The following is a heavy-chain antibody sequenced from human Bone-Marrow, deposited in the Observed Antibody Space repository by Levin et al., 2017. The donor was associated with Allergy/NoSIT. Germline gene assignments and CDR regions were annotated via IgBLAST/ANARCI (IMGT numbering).Heavy chain of an antibody. V-gene: IGHV2-5*02. CDR1: GFSLTTSPVG. CDR3: AHRRSDVGNWDGAAFDY. D-gene: IGHD1-1*01. Sequence: SGPTLVKPTQTLTLTCTFSGFSLTTSPVGVGWIRQPPGKAPECLAVIYWDDDKRYNPSLRSRLTITKDASKNQVVLTMTDMDPVDTARYSCAHRRSDVGNWDGAAFDYWGQGTLVTVSS. CDR2: IYWDDDK. J-gene: IGHJ4*02.